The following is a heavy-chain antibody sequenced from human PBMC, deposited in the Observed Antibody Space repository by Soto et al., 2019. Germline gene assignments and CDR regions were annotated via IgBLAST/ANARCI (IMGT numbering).Heavy chain of an antibody. Sequence: QVQLQESRPGLVKPPETLSLTCTVSGGSISNFYWSWIRQPPGKGLEWIGYVDYSGTANYNPSLKIRVSMSVDTSKNQLSLKVTSVTAADTAMYYCARADTAMTTPFDYWGQGTLVTVSS. CDR2: VDYSGTA. CDR1: GGSISNFY. V-gene: IGHV4-59*12. J-gene: IGHJ4*02. CDR3: ARADTAMTTPFDY. D-gene: IGHD5-18*01.